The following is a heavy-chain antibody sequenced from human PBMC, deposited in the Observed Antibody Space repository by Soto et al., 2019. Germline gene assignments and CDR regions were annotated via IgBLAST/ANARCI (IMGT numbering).Heavy chain of an antibody. Sequence: PGGSLRLSCAASGFTFSSYDMHWVRQATGKGLEWVSAIGTAGDTYYPGSVKGRFTISRENAKNSLYLQMNSLRAEDTAVYYCASSHQSTMIPPLPHNWGQGTLVTVSS. V-gene: IGHV3-13*01. D-gene: IGHD3-22*01. CDR3: ASSHQSTMIPPLPHN. CDR2: IGTAGDT. CDR1: GFTFSSYD. J-gene: IGHJ4*02.